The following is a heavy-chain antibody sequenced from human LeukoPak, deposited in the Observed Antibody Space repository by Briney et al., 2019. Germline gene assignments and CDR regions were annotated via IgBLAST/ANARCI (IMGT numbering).Heavy chain of an antibody. CDR2: IYYSGST. CDR1: GGSISSYY. V-gene: IGHV4-59*01. Sequence: PSETLSLTCTVSGGSISSYYWSWIRQPPGKGLEWIGYIYYSGSTNYNPSLKSRVTISVDTSKNQFSLKLSSVTAADTAVYYCAREHYYDSSGYYLPVNWFDPWGQGTLVTVSS. J-gene: IGHJ5*02. CDR3: AREHYYDSSGYYLPVNWFDP. D-gene: IGHD3-22*01.